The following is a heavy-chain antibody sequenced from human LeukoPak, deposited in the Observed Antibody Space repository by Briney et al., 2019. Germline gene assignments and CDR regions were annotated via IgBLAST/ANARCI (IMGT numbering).Heavy chain of an antibody. D-gene: IGHD1-7*01. CDR1: GGAISSYY. CDR3: ARDRVELSYYYYYYMDV. CDR2: IDTSGST. J-gene: IGHJ6*03. Sequence: TSETLSLTCTVSGGAISSYYWSWIRQPAGKGLEWIGRIDTSGSTNYNPSLKSRVTMSVDTSKNQFSLKLSSVTAADTAVYYCARDRVELSYYYYYYMDVWGKGTTVTVSS. V-gene: IGHV4-4*07.